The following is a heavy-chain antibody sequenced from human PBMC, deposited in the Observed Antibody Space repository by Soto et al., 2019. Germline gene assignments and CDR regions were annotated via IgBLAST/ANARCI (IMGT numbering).Heavy chain of an antibody. CDR1: GFIFSNYA. CDR2: IRGSGGPT. V-gene: IGHV3-23*01. D-gene: IGHD5-12*01. J-gene: IGHJ4*02. Sequence: DVQLLESGGDLVQPGGSLRLSCAASGFIFSNYAMSWVRQAPGKGLEWVSLIRGSGGPTNYADSVKGRSTVSRDNSKNILLLQMNSLRAEDTAVYYCVKDFRVGYDWTHDWGQGTLVTVSS. CDR3: VKDFRVGYDWTHD.